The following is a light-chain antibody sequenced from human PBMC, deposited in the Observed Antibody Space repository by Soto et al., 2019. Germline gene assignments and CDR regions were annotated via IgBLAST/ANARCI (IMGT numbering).Light chain of an antibody. CDR3: SSYAGNNIVV. CDR1: SSDIGAFDY. Sequence: QSALTQPPSASGSPGHSVTISCTGTSSDIGAFDYVSWYQQHPGKAPKLLIYEVNERPSGVPDRFSGSKSGNTASLTVSGLQAEDEADYYCSSYAGNNIVVFGTGTKVTVL. CDR2: EVN. J-gene: IGLJ1*01. V-gene: IGLV2-8*01.